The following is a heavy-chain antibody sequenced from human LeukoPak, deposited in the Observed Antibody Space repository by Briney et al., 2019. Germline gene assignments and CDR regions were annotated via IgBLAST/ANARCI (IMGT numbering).Heavy chain of an antibody. V-gene: IGHV4-39*01. CDR2: SDYSGGT. Sequence: SETLSLTCTVSGGSIRSTVRYWAWIRQSPGKGLEWIGSSDYSGGTTYNPSLKSRVTVSVDTSKNQFSLKLTSVTAADTAVYYCARDFGDFRTDYWGQGTLVTVSS. CDR1: GGSIRSTVRY. J-gene: IGHJ4*02. D-gene: IGHD4-17*01. CDR3: ARDFGDFRTDY.